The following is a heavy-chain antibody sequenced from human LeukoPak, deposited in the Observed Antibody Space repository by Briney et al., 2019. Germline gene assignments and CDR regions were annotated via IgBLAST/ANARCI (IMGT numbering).Heavy chain of an antibody. CDR3: AKVGGD. V-gene: IGHV3-30*18. D-gene: IGHD3-16*01. CDR1: GFTFSSYG. Sequence: GGSLRLSCAASGFTFSSYGMHWVRQAPGKGLEWVAVISYDGSQTHYADSVKGRFTVSRDNSKNTLYLQMDSLRPEDTAMYYCAKVGGDWGQGALVTVSS. J-gene: IGHJ4*02. CDR2: ISYDGSQT.